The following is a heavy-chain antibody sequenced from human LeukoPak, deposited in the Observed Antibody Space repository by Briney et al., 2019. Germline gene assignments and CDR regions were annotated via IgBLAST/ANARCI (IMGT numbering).Heavy chain of an antibody. Sequence: GGSLRLSCAASGFTFSDYYMSWIRQAPGKGLEWVSYISSSSSYTNYADSVKGRFTISRDNAKNSLYLQMNSLRAEDTAVYYCAREKEGYCSGGSCYGNWFDPWGQGTLVTVSS. CDR3: AREKEGYCSGGSCYGNWFDP. V-gene: IGHV3-11*06. J-gene: IGHJ5*02. CDR1: GFTFSDYY. D-gene: IGHD2-15*01. CDR2: ISSSSSYT.